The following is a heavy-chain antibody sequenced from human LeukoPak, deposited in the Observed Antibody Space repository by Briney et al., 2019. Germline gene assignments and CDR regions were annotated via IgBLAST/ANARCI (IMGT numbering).Heavy chain of an antibody. Sequence: SETLSLICSISGTSISTQYWNWIRQSPGRGLEWIGYAHYRGDINYNPSLKSRLTISVDASANQVSLKLTSVTAADAAVYYCGRDLGSGSDLWGQGTLVTVSS. D-gene: IGHD3-10*01. CDR2: AHYRGDI. J-gene: IGHJ5*02. CDR1: GTSISTQY. V-gene: IGHV4-59*11. CDR3: GRDLGSGSDL.